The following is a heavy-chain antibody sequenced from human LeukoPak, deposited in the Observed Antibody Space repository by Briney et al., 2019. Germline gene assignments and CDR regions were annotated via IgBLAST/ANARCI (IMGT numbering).Heavy chain of an antibody. CDR3: ARDQEAFDY. CDR2: IYPRDGST. CDR1: GYSFTSNY. V-gene: IGHV1-46*01. J-gene: IGHJ4*02. Sequence: ASVKVSCKASGYSFTSNYIHWVRQAPGQGLEWMGMIYPRDGSTSYAQKFQGRVAVTRDTSTSTVHMELSGLRSEDTAVYYCARDQEAFDYWGQGTLVTVSS.